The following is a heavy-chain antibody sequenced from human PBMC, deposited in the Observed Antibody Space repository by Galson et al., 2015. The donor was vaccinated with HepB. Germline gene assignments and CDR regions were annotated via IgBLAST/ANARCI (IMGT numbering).Heavy chain of an antibody. V-gene: IGHV3-30*18. CDR1: GFTFSSYG. J-gene: IGHJ6*03. CDR2: ISYDGSNK. Sequence: SLRLSCAASGFTFSSYGMHWVRQAPGKGLEWVAVISYDGSNKYYADSVKGRFTISRDNSKNTLYLQMNSLRAEDTAVYYCAKDREDIVVVPAAIIYYYYYMDVWGKGTTVTVSS. CDR3: AKDREDIVVVPAAIIYYYYYMDV. D-gene: IGHD2-2*01.